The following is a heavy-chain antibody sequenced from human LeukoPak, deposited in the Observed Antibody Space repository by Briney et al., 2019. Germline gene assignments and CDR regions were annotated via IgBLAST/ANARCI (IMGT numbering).Heavy chain of an antibody. Sequence: PSEALSLTCTVSGGSISSGGYYWSWIRQPPGKGLEWIGYIYHSGSTYYNPSLKSRVTISVDRSKNQFSLKLSSVTAADTAVYYCARVAEEIYDSSGYYYYYYMDVWGKGTTVTVSS. J-gene: IGHJ6*03. CDR2: IYHSGST. CDR3: ARVAEEIYDSSGYYYYYYMDV. CDR1: GGSISSGGYY. V-gene: IGHV4-30-2*01. D-gene: IGHD3-22*01.